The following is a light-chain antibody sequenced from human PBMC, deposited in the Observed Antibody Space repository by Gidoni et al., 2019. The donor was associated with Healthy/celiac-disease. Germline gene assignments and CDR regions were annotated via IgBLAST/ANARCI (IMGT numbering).Light chain of an antibody. V-gene: IGKV1-39*01. Sequence: DIQMTQAPSSLSASVGDSVTITCRASQRISSYLNWYQLKPGKAPKLPIPAAASLQSGVPSRFSVSGSATDFSLTISTLPPEAFATYYCQQSYSTPVALGQGTKVEIK. CDR1: QRISSY. CDR2: AAA. CDR3: QQSYSTPVA. J-gene: IGKJ1*01.